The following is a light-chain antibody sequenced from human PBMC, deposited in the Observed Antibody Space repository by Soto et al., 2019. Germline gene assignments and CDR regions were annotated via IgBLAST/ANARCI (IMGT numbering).Light chain of an antibody. CDR2: GAS. CDR3: QQYGRSPWT. Sequence: EIVMTQSPATLSVTPGERATLSCRASQSVSSNLAWYQQKPGQAPRLLIYGASTRATGIPDRFSGSGSGTDFTLTISRLEPEDFAVYYCQQYGRSPWTFAQPTKVDI. CDR1: QSVSSN. V-gene: IGKV3-20*01. J-gene: IGKJ1*01.